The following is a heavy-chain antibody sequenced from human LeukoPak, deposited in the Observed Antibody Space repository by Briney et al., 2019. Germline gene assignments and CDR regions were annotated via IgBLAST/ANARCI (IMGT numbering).Heavy chain of an antibody. CDR3: ARDRPYGGLNGFDY. CDR1: GFSVNNDY. CDR2: LHTNYNT. V-gene: IGHV3-53*01. J-gene: IGHJ4*02. Sequence: PGGSLRLACLASGFSVNNDYMSWVRQARGKGLEWVSVLHTNYNTYYADSVKGRFTISRDNSKNTLYLQMNSLRVEDTAVYYCARDRPYGGLNGFDYWGQGTLVTVSS. D-gene: IGHD4/OR15-4a*01.